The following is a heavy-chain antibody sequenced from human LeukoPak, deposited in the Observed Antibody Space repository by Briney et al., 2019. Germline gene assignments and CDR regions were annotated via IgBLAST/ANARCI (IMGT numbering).Heavy chain of an antibody. CDR1: GFTFSAYS. Sequence: GGSLRLSCAASGFTFSAYSMNWVRQAPGKGLEWVSSISSGSSSKDYADSVKGRFTISRDNAKNTLYLQMNSLRAEDTAVYYCARDVAHSSSWYFDYWGQGTLVTVSS. CDR2: ISSGSSSK. D-gene: IGHD6-13*01. V-gene: IGHV3-21*01. J-gene: IGHJ4*02. CDR3: ARDVAHSSSWYFDY.